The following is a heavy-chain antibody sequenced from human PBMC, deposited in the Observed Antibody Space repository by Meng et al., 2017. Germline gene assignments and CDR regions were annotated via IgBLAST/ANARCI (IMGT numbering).Heavy chain of an antibody. CDR1: GGSFSGYY. CDR2: INHSGST. Sequence: QGQLQQRGAGLLKPSETLSLTCAVYGGSFSGYYWSWIRQPPGNGLEWIGEINHSGSTNYNPSLKSRVTISVDTSKNQFSLKLSSVTAADTAVYYCARGYSGSYYRLRAFDIWGQGTMVTVSS. CDR3: ARGYSGSYYRLRAFDI. J-gene: IGHJ3*02. V-gene: IGHV4-34*01. D-gene: IGHD1-26*01.